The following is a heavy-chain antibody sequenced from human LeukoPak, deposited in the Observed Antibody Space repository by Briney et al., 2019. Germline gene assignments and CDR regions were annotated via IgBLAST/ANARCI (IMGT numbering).Heavy chain of an antibody. J-gene: IGHJ6*02. D-gene: IGHD3-3*01. V-gene: IGHV1-8*02. Sequence: ASVKVSCKASGGTFSSYAISWVRQATGQGLEWMGWMNPNSGNTGYAQKFQGRVTMTRNTSISTAYMELSSLRSEDTGVYYCARAYDFWSLVVTYYYYGMDVWGQGTTVTVSS. CDR3: ARAYDFWSLVVTYYYYGMDV. CDR1: GGTFSSYA. CDR2: MNPNSGNT.